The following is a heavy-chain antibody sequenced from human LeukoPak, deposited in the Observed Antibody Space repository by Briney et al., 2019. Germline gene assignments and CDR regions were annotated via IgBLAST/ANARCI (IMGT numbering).Heavy chain of an antibody. V-gene: IGHV3-30*02. Sequence: GGSLRLSCAASGFTFSNYGMHWARQAPGKGLEWVAFIGFDGSDHSYADSVKGRFTISRDNSKNTLYLQMNSLRAEDMALYYCAKGGGGRLIYYYYMDVWGKGTTVTVSS. CDR1: GFTFSNYG. J-gene: IGHJ6*03. CDR3: AKGGGGRLIYYYYMDV. D-gene: IGHD3-16*01. CDR2: IGFDGSDH.